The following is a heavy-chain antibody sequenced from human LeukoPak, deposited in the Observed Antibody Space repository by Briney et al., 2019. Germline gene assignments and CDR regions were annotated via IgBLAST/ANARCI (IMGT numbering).Heavy chain of an antibody. V-gene: IGHV3-30*02. CDR2: IRYDGSNK. CDR1: VFTFSSYG. Sequence: GGSLRLSCAASVFTFSSYGMHWVREARAKGLEWVAFIRYDGSNKYYADSVKGRFTNPRDNSKNTLYLQMNSLRAEDTAVYYCAKDSKYYGSGSYWAAARTFDYWGQGTLVTVSS. D-gene: IGHD3-10*01. CDR3: AKDSKYYGSGSYWAAARTFDY. J-gene: IGHJ4*02.